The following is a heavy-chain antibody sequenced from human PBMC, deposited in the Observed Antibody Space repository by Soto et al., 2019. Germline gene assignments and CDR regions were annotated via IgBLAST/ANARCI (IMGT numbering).Heavy chain of an antibody. Sequence: QVQLVQSGAEVKKPGASVKVSCTASGYTFSSYGISWVRQAPGQGLEWVGWVSAYNGNTNYAQKLQGRVTMTTDTSTTTAHMELRSLRSDDTAVYYCAKDSGADYDVLTGYYPFDSWGQGTLVTVSS. CDR1: GYTFSSYG. CDR2: VSAYNGNT. D-gene: IGHD3-9*01. CDR3: AKDSGADYDVLTGYYPFDS. J-gene: IGHJ4*02. V-gene: IGHV1-18*01.